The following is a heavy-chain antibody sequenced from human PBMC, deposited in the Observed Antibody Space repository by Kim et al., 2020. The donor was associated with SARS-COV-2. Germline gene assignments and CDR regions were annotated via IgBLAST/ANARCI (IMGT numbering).Heavy chain of an antibody. CDR3: ARGYCSSTTCYLFDP. Sequence: NPSRKSRVTISVDTSKNQFSLKLSSVTTADTAVYYGARGYCSSTTCYLFDPWGQGTLVTVSS. D-gene: IGHD2-2*01. J-gene: IGHJ5*02. V-gene: IGHV4-59*09.